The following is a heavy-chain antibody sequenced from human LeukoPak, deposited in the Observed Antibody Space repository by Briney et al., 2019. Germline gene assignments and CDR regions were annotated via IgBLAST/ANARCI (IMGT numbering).Heavy chain of an antibody. CDR1: GFTFSSYA. CDR3: ARDRSDSGYFDYFDY. V-gene: IGHV3-30-3*01. Sequence: GRSLRLSCAASGFTFSSYAMHWVRQAPGKGLEWVAVISCDGSNKYYADSVKGRFTISRDNSKNTLYLQMNSLRAEDTAVYYCARDRSDSGYFDYFDYWGQGTLVTVSS. J-gene: IGHJ4*02. D-gene: IGHD5-12*01. CDR2: ISCDGSNK.